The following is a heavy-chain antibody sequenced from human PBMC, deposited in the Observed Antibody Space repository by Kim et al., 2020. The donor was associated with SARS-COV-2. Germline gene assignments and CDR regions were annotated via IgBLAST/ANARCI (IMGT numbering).Heavy chain of an antibody. D-gene: IGHD3-22*01. V-gene: IGHV4-31*02. J-gene: IGHJ4*02. CDR3: ARTTYYDSSGYYYFDY. Sequence: LKSRVTISVDTSKNQFSLKLSSVTAADTAVYYCARTTYYDSSGYYYFDYWGQGTLVTVSS.